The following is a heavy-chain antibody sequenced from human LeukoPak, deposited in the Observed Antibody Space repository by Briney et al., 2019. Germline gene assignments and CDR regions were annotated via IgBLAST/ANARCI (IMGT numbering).Heavy chain of an antibody. CDR3: ARGGDGFSLDYYFDY. CDR2: INPNSGGT. CDR1: GYTLTGYY. V-gene: IGHV1-2*02. J-gene: IGHJ4*02. D-gene: IGHD3-3*01. Sequence: ASVKVSCKASGYTLTGYYMHWVRPAPGQGLEWMGWINPNSGGTNYAQKFQGRVTMTRDTSISTAYMELSRLRSDDTAVYYCARGGDGFSLDYYFDYWGQGTLVTVSS.